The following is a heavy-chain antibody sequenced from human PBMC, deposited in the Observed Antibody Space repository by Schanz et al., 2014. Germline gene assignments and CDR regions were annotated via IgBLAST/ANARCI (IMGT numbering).Heavy chain of an antibody. D-gene: IGHD3-10*01. J-gene: IGHJ4*02. CDR2: IGADGTTT. CDR3: AKYRGYYRVSGSYRELEY. Sequence: EVQLLESGGGLVQPGGSLRLSCLASGFAFGSYGMNWLRQAPGKGLEWVSVIGADGTTTYYADSVKGRFTISRDNSKNTLYLQMNSLRPEDTAVYYCAKYRGYYRVSGSYRELEYWGQGTLVTVSS. CDR1: GFAFGSYG. V-gene: IGHV3-23*01.